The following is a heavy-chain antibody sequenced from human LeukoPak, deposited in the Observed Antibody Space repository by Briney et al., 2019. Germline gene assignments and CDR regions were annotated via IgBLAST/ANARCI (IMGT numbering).Heavy chain of an antibody. Sequence: SETLSLTCTVSGVSISSGGYYWSWIRQHPGKGLEWIGYIYYSGSTYYNPSLKSRVTISVDTSKNQFSLKLSSVTAADTAVYYCARVDGYCSSTSCHPYYYYGMDVWGQGTTVTVSS. D-gene: IGHD2-2*03. CDR1: GVSISSGGYY. V-gene: IGHV4-31*03. CDR3: ARVDGYCSSTSCHPYYYYGMDV. J-gene: IGHJ6*02. CDR2: IYYSGST.